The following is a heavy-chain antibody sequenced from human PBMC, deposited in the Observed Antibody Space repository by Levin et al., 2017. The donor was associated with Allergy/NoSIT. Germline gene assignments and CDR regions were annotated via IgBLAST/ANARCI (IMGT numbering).Heavy chain of an antibody. CDR3: AREGAFYGSGVGY. CDR1: GFTFSSYS. D-gene: IGHD3-10*01. Sequence: SCAASGFTFSSYSLTWVRQAPGKGLEWVSYISSSGSTIYYADSVKGRFTISRDNAKNSLFLQMNSLRVEDTALYYCAREGAFYGSGVGYWGQGTLVTVSS. V-gene: IGHV3-48*01. CDR2: ISSSGSTI. J-gene: IGHJ4*02.